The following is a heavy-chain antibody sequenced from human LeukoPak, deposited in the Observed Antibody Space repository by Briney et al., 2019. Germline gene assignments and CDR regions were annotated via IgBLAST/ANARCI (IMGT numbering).Heavy chain of an antibody. J-gene: IGHJ2*01. CDR1: GFTFSNAW. V-gene: IGHV3-15*01. D-gene: IGHD7-27*01. CDR2: IKSKPDGGTT. Sequence: GRSLRLSCAGSGFTFSNAWMSWVRQAPGKGLEWVGRIKSKPDGGTTDYAAPVKGRFTISRDDSKETVFLQMNSLKIEDTAIYYCSTGWGFDLWGRGALVTVSS. CDR3: STGWGFDL.